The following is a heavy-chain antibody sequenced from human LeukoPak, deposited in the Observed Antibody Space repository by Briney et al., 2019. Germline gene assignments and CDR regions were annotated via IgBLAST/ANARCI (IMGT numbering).Heavy chain of an antibody. CDR2: INPKNGDT. CDR3: ARDREVGATFPTFDY. Sequence: ASVKVSCKASGYSFTDHSMHWVRQAPGQGLEWMGWINPKNGDTNYAQKLQGRVTMTTDTSTSTAYMELRSLRSDDTAVYYCARDREVGATFPTFDYWGQGTLVTVSS. CDR1: GYSFTDHS. D-gene: IGHD1-26*01. J-gene: IGHJ4*02. V-gene: IGHV1-18*04.